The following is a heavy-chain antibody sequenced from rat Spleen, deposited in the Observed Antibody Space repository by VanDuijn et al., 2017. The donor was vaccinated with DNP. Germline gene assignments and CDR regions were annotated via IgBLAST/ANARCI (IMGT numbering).Heavy chain of an antibody. CDR3: ARPDY. Sequence: EVQLVESGGDLVQPGRSLKLFCAASGFTFSDYYMAWVRQAPTKGLEWVAYISYDGGSAHYGDSVKGRFTISRDNAKSTLYLQMNSLRSEDTATYYCARPDYWGQGVMVTVSS. CDR1: GFTFSDYY. J-gene: IGHJ2*01. CDR2: ISYDGGSA. V-gene: IGHV5-22*01.